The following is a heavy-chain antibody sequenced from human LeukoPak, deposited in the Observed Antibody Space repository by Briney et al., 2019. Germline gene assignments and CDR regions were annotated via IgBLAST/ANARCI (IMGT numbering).Heavy chain of an antibody. J-gene: IGHJ4*02. CDR2: IYTSGST. CDR3: ARDPDY. V-gene: IGHV4-61*02. Sequence: SQTLSLTCTVSGGSISSGSYYWSWIRQPAGKGLEWIGRIYTSGSTNYNPSLKSRVTISVDTSKNQFSLKLSSVTAADTAVYYCARDPDYWGQGTLVTVYS. CDR1: GGSISSGSYY.